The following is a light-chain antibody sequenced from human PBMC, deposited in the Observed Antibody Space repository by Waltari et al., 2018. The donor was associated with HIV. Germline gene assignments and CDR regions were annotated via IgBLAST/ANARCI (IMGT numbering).Light chain of an antibody. CDR2: STT. Sequence: QTVVTQEPSFSVSPGGTVTLTCGLSSGSVSTSYYPSWYQQTPGQPPRTLIYSTTPRSSGVPDRFPGSILGNKAALTITGAQADDESDYYCVLYMGSGISVFGGGTKLTVL. CDR3: VLYMGSGISV. CDR1: SGSVSTSYY. V-gene: IGLV8-61*01. J-gene: IGLJ3*02.